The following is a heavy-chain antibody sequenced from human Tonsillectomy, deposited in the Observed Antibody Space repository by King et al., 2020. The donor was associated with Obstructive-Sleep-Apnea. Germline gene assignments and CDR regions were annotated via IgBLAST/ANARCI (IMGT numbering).Heavy chain of an antibody. CDR1: GGSISSDDIS. V-gene: IGHV4-30-2*01. J-gene: IGHJ4*02. CDR2: IHHSGST. D-gene: IGHD3-10*01. CDR3: ARGGTGYGWGTYYKEFDY. Sequence: MQLQESGSGLVKPSETLSLTCAVSGGSISSDDISWSWIRQPPGKGLEWIGYIHHSGSTNYSPSLKSRVTMSVDRSKNQFSLKLSSVTAADTAVYYCARGGTGYGWGTYYKEFDYWGQGTLVTVSS.